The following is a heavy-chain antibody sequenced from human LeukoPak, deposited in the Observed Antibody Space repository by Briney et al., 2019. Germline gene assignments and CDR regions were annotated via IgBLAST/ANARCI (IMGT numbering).Heavy chain of an antibody. Sequence: GATVTVSCKASGYSFTSHGISWVRQAPGRGLEWLGWISPYDGRTDYYKNFQGRVTLTTDTSTSTGYMELWSLTSDDTAMYYWARDIGVSQFDYWGQGTLVTVSS. CDR3: ARDIGVSQFDY. V-gene: IGHV1-18*01. CDR1: GYSFTSHG. J-gene: IGHJ4*02. CDR2: ISPYDGRT. D-gene: IGHD3-10*01.